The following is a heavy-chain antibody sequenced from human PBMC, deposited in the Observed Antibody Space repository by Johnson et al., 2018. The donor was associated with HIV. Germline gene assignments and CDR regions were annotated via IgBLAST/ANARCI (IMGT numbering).Heavy chain of an antibody. CDR3: AGGGGSDWYNAFDL. Sequence: QVQLVESGGGLVTPGGSVKLSCQGSGFTFSDYYMTWIRQAPGKGLEWVSYIRTDGSSTYYADAVKGRFTFARVNAKNSVYVQMSSLRVEDTAVEYGAGGGGSDWYNAFDLWGRGTMVTVSS. CDR1: GFTFSDYY. CDR2: IRTDGSST. V-gene: IGHV3-11*04. J-gene: IGHJ3*01. D-gene: IGHD6-19*01.